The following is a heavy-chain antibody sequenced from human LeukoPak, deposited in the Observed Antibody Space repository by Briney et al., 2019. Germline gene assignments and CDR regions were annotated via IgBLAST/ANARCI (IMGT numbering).Heavy chain of an antibody. Sequence: PGGSLRLSCAASGFTFSDYYMSWIRRAPGKGLEWVSYISSSGSTIYYADSVKGRFTISRDNAKNSLYLQMNSLRAEDTAVYYCARDRNPYGSGRYPDYWGQGTLVTVSS. J-gene: IGHJ4*02. CDR1: GFTFSDYY. CDR2: ISSSGSTI. CDR3: ARDRNPYGSGRYPDY. V-gene: IGHV3-11*04. D-gene: IGHD3-10*01.